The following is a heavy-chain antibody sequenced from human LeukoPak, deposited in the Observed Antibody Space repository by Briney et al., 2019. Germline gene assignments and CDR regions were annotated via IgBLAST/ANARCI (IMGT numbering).Heavy chain of an antibody. J-gene: IGHJ4*02. Sequence: GGSLRFSCAAPGFAFRTYGLHWVRQAPGKGLEWVAVIWYVGSNKYYADSMKGRFTISRDNSKNTLYLQMNSLRAEDTAVYYCAKDIAAAGTSERNDYWGQGTLVTVSS. CDR1: GFAFRTYG. CDR3: AKDIAAAGTSERNDY. CDR2: IWYVGSNK. V-gene: IGHV3-33*06. D-gene: IGHD6-13*01.